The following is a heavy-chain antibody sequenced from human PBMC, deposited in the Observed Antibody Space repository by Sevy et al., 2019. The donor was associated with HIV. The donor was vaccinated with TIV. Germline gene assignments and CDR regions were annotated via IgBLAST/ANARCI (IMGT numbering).Heavy chain of an antibody. CDR1: GYTFSDSGYY. J-gene: IGHJ6*02. D-gene: IGHD3-3*01. V-gene: IGHV1-2*02. CDR2: INPKSGAT. Sequence: ASVKVSCKASGYTFSDSGYYVHWVRQAPGQGLESMGWINPKSGATNYAQKFQGRVTMTRDTSVSTANMELNRLTSDDTAVYYCARQSYDFWTGPVDYDYGMDVWGQGTTVTVSS. CDR3: ARQSYDFWTGPVDYDYGMDV.